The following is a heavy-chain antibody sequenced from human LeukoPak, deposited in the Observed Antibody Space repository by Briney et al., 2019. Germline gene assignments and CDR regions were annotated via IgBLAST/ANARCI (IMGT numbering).Heavy chain of an antibody. CDR1: GFTVSSKF. Sequence: GGSLRLSCAASGFTVSSKFMSWVRQAPGKGLEWVSAISGSGGSTYYADSVKGRFTISRDNSKNTLYLQMNSLRAEDTAVYYCAKTNYGGAIDYWGQGTLVTVSS. CDR2: ISGSGGST. D-gene: IGHD3-16*01. CDR3: AKTNYGGAIDY. J-gene: IGHJ4*02. V-gene: IGHV3-23*01.